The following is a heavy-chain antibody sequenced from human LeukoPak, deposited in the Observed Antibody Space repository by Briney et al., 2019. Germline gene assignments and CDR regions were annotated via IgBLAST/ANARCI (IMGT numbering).Heavy chain of an antibody. Sequence: PGGSLRLSCAASGFTFSSYWMSWVRQAPGKGLEWVANIKQDGSEKYYVGSVKGRFTISRDNAKNSLYLQMNSLRAEDTAVYYCASYCSSTSCYQGFDYWGQGTLVTVSS. CDR2: IKQDGSEK. CDR3: ASYCSSTSCYQGFDY. V-gene: IGHV3-7*01. CDR1: GFTFSSYW. D-gene: IGHD2-2*01. J-gene: IGHJ4*02.